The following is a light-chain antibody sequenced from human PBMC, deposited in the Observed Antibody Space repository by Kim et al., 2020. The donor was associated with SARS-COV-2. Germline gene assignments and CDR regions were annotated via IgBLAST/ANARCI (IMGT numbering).Light chain of an antibody. CDR1: NIVSKS. J-gene: IGLJ2*01. Sequence: APGKTAGITCGGNNIVSKSVHWYQQKPRQPPVLVIYYDSDRPSGIPERFSGSNSGNTATLTISRVEAGDEADYYCQVWDSSSDHVVFGGGTQLTVL. CDR3: QVWDSSSDHVV. CDR2: YDS. V-gene: IGLV3-21*04.